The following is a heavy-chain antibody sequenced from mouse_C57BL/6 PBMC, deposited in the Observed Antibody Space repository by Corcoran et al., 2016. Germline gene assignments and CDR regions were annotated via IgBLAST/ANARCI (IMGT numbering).Heavy chain of an antibody. CDR3: AILPY. CDR2: ISYDGSN. J-gene: IGHJ3*01. Sequence: DVQLQESGPGLVKPSQSLSLPCSVTGYSITSGYYWNWIRQFPGNKLEWMGYISYDGSNNYNPSLKNRISITRDTSKNQFFLKLNSVTTEDTATYYWAILPYWGQGTLVTVSA. V-gene: IGHV3-6*01. CDR1: GYSITSGYY.